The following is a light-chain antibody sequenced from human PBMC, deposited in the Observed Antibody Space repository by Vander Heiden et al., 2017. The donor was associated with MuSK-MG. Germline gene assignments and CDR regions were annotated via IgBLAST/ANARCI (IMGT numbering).Light chain of an antibody. CDR1: ESVLSN. V-gene: IGKV3-15*01. CDR3: QHYNNWPPWT. CDR2: GTS. Sequence: EIVMTQSPATLSVSPGERATLSCRASESVLSNLAWYQQKPGQAPRLLIYGTSNRATGIPARFSGSASETEFTLTISSLQSEDSAVYYCQHYNNWPPWTFGQGTKVEIK. J-gene: IGKJ1*01.